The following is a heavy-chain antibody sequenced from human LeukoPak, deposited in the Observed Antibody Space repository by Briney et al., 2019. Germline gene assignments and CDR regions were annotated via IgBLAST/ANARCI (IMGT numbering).Heavy chain of an antibody. CDR2: IYYSGST. Sequence: SETLSLTCTVSGGSISSSSYYWGWIRQPPGKGLEWIGTIYYSGSTYQNPSLKSRVTISVDTSKNQFSLKLSTVTAADTAVYYCARSGSGSYYNFDYWGQGKLVTVSS. CDR3: ARSGSGSYYNFDY. D-gene: IGHD1-26*01. CDR1: GGSISSSSYY. V-gene: IGHV4-39*01. J-gene: IGHJ4*02.